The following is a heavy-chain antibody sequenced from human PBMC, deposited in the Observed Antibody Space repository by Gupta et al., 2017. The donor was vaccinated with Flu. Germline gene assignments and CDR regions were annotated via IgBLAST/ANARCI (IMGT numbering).Heavy chain of an antibody. CDR1: GASFSGYS. V-gene: IGHV4-34*02. CDR2: SNHSGRT. J-gene: IGHJ4*02. D-gene: IGHD3-3*01. Sequence: QVHLTHWGAGLLKPSETLSLTCTLYGASFSGYSWSWVRQPPGKGLEWIGESNHSGRTNYNPSLENRITISVDTSKNQFSLRLSSVTAADTAVYYCARGSTRIIPGATRLNVYWGQGTLVTVSS. CDR3: ARGSTRIIPGATRLNVY.